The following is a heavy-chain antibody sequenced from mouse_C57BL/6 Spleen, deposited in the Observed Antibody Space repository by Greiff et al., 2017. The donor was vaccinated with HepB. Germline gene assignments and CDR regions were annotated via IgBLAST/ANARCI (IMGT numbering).Heavy chain of an antibody. J-gene: IGHJ2*01. CDR3: ARRDYGSSLYFDY. D-gene: IGHD1-1*01. Sequence: EVKLVESGGDLVKPGGSLKLSCAASGFTFSSYGMSWVRQTPDKRLEWVATISSGGSYTYYPDSVKGRFTISRDNAKNTLYLQMSSLKSEDTAMYYCARRDYGSSLYFDYWGQGTTLTVSS. V-gene: IGHV5-6*02. CDR1: GFTFSSYG. CDR2: ISSGGSYT.